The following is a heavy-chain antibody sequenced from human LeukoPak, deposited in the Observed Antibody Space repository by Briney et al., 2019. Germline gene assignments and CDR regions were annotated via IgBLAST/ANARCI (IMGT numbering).Heavy chain of an antibody. V-gene: IGHV3-7*05. D-gene: IGHD3-10*01. CDR3: ARAFPGSGSGYFDL. J-gene: IGHJ2*01. Sequence: GGSLRLSCAASGFTFSSYWMSWVRQAPGKGLEWVANINQDESKKYYVDSVKGRFTISRDNAKNSLYLQMNSLRAEDTAVYYCARAFPGSGSGYFDLWGRGTLVTVSS. CDR2: INQDESKK. CDR1: GFTFSSYW.